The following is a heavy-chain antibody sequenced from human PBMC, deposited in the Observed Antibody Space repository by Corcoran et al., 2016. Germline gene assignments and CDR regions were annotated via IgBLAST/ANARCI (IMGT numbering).Heavy chain of an antibody. CDR2: ISGNNGNK. V-gene: IGHV1-18*01. Sequence: QIQLVQSGAEVKTPGASVKVSCKASGYTFTNYGIYWVRQAPGQGLEWMGWISGNNGNKKYAQKIQGRVTMTTDTSTTTAYMELRSLRSDDTAVYYCARGDPAGMNWFDPWGQGTLVTVSS. CDR3: ARGDPAGMNWFDP. D-gene: IGHD3-10*01. CDR1: GYTFTNYG. J-gene: IGHJ5*02.